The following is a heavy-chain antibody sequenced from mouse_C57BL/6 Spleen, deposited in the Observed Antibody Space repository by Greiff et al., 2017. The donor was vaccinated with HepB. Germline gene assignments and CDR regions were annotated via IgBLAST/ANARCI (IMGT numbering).Heavy chain of an antibody. CDR2: IDPSDSET. Sequence: VQLQQPGAELVRPGSSVKLSCMASGYTFTSYWMHWVKQRPIQGLEWIGNIDPSDSETHYNQKFKDKATLTVDKSSSTAYMQLSSLTSEDSAVYYCAIPPITTVVDYAMDYWGQGTSVTVSS. CDR3: AIPPITTVVDYAMDY. J-gene: IGHJ4*01. D-gene: IGHD1-1*01. V-gene: IGHV1-52*01. CDR1: GYTFTSYW.